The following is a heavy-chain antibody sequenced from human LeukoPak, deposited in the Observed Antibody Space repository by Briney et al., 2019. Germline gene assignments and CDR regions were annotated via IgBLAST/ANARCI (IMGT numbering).Heavy chain of an antibody. CDR2: IRYDGSDK. J-gene: IGHJ4*02. Sequence: GGSLRLSCAASGFTFSSHGMHWVRQAPGKGLEWVAFIRYDGSDKYYGDSVKGRFTISRDNSKNTLDLQMNSLRAEDTAAYYCTKESLPYCSTSSCSIDYWGQGTLVTFSS. CDR1: GFTFSSHG. D-gene: IGHD2-2*01. V-gene: IGHV3-30*02. CDR3: TKESLPYCSTSSCSIDY.